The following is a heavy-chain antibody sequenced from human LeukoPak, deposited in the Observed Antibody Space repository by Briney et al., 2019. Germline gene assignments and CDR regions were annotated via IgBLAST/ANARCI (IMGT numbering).Heavy chain of an antibody. J-gene: IGHJ3*02. CDR2: IYYSGST. D-gene: IGHD1-26*01. CDR1: GGSISSYY. CDR3: AGERVGAYDAFDI. V-gene: IGHV4-59*01. Sequence: KPSETLSLTCTVSGGSISSYYWSWIRQPPGKGLEWIGYIYYSGSTNYNPSLKSRVTISVDTSKNQFSLKLSSVTAADTAVYYCAGERVGAYDAFDIWGQGTMVAVSS.